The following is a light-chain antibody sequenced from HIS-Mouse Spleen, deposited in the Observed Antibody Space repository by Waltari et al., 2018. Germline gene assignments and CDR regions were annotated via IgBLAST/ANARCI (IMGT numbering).Light chain of an antibody. CDR1: QGISSY. Sequence: DIQLTQSPSFLAASVGDRVTITCRASQGISSYLAWYQQKPGKAPKLLIYAASTLQSGVASRFSCSVSGTEFTLTISSLQPEDFATYYCQQLNSYPPTFVQGTKVEIK. V-gene: IGKV1-9*01. CDR3: QQLNSYPPT. CDR2: AAS. J-gene: IGKJ1*01.